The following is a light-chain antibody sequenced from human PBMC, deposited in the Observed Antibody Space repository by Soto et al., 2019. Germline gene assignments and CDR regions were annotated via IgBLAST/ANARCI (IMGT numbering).Light chain of an antibody. CDR2: DAS. J-gene: IGKJ1*01. V-gene: IGKV3-11*01. Sequence: EIVLTHSPATLSLSPGERATLSCRASQSVSSYLAWYQQKPGQAPRLLIYDASNRATGIPARFSGSGSGTDFALNISSLEPEDFAVYYCKPRSNWKWTFCQG. CDR1: QSVSSY. CDR3: KPRSNWKWT.